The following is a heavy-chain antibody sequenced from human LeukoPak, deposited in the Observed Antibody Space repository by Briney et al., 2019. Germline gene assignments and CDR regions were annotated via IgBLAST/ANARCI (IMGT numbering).Heavy chain of an antibody. D-gene: IGHD2-15*01. J-gene: IGHJ4*02. CDR3: ARDCSGGSCKIDS. V-gene: IGHV4-61*01. Sequence: PSETLSLTCTVSGGSISTSSYYWGWIRQPPGKGLEWIGYVSYSGSTNYNPSLKSRVTISVDTSQNQFSLKLSSVTAADTAVYYCARDCSGGSCKIDSWGQGTLVSVSS. CDR1: GGSISTSSYY. CDR2: VSYSGST.